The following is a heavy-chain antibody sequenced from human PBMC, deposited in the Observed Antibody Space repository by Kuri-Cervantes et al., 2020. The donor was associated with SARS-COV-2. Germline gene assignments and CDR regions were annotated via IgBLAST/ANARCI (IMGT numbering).Heavy chain of an antibody. CDR3: ARATPLRRLVVISQGGAFDI. D-gene: IGHD3-22*01. CDR2: INPNSGGT. V-gene: IGHV1-2*04. CDR1: GYTFTGYY. J-gene: IGHJ3*02. Sequence: ASVKVSCKASGYTFTGYYMHWVRQAPGQGLEWMGWINPNSGGTNYAQKFQGWVTMTRDTSISTVYMELSRLRSHDTAVYYCARATPLRRLVVISQGGAFDIWGQGTMVTVSS.